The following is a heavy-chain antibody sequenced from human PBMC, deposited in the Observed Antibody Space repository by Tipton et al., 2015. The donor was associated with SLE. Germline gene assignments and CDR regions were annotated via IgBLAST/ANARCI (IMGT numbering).Heavy chain of an antibody. CDR3: VKGGSILRFLEWLLDGMDV. V-gene: IGHV3-64D*06. Sequence: PGSSVKVSCKASGGTFSSYAMHWVRQAPGKGLEYVSAISSNGGSTHYADSVKGRFTISRDNSKNTLYLQMSSLRAEDTAVYYCVKGGSILRFLEWLLDGMDVWGQGTTVTVSS. CDR1: GGTFSSYA. D-gene: IGHD3-3*01. J-gene: IGHJ6*02. CDR2: ISSNGGST.